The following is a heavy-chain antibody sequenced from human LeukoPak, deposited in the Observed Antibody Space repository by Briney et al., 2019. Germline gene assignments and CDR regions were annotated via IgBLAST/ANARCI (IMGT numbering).Heavy chain of an antibody. CDR1: GGSISTGDYY. V-gene: IGHV4-30-4*01. Sequence: SETLCLTCTVSGGSISTGDYYGSWIRQPPGKGLEWIGYIYYSGSTYYNPSLKSRVTKSVDTSKNQFSLKLSSVTAADTAVYYCARRELGNAFDIWGQGTMVTVPS. CDR3: ARRELGNAFDI. D-gene: IGHD7-27*01. CDR2: IYYSGST. J-gene: IGHJ3*02.